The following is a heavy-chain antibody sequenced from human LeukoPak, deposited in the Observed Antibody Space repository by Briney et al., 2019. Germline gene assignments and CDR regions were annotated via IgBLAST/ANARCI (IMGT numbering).Heavy chain of an antibody. CDR3: ARAAVGVEWLVRSGGYYFDY. CDR1: GGSISSGGYS. J-gene: IGHJ4*02. V-gene: IGHV4-30-2*01. Sequence: SSETLSLTCAVSGGSISSGGYSWSWIRQPPGKGLEWIGYIYHSGSTYYNPSLKSRVTISVDRSKNQFSLKLSSVTAADTAVYYCARAAVGVEWLVRSGGYYFDYWGQGTLVTVSS. CDR2: IYHSGST. D-gene: IGHD6-19*01.